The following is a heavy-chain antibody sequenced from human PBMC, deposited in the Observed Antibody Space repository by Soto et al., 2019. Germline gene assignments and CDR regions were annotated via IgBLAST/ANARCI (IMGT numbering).Heavy chain of an antibody. CDR1: GYTFTSYY. J-gene: IGHJ5*02. CDR3: ARVRPYSSSSRRQAQPLDP. V-gene: IGHV1-46*01. D-gene: IGHD6-6*01. CDR2: INPSGGST. Sequence: ASVKVSCKASGYTFTSYYMHWVRQAPGQGLEWMGIINPSGGSTSYAQKSQGRVTMTRDTSTSTVYMELSSLRSEDTAVYYCARVRPYSSSSRRQAQPLDPWGQGTLVTVSS.